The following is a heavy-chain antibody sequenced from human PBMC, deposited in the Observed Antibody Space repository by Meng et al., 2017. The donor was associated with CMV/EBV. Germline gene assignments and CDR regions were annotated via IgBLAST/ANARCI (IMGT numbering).Heavy chain of an antibody. D-gene: IGHD3-10*01. V-gene: IGHV3-7*01. Sequence: GESLKISCAASGFTFSSYWMNWVRQAPGTGLEWVATIKQDGSEKYYVDSVKGRFAISRDNAENSLFLHMNILRAEDTAAYLCAGDPASSIVRGVICDYWGQGTLVTVSS. CDR2: IKQDGSEK. CDR1: GFTFSSYW. CDR3: AGDPASSIVRGVICDY. J-gene: IGHJ4*02.